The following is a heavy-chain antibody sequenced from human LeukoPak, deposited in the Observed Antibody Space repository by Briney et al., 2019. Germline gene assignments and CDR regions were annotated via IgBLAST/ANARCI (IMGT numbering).Heavy chain of an antibody. V-gene: IGHV4-39*01. CDR3: ARQNWNYFQHPEEFHY. D-gene: IGHD3-10*01. CDR2: IYYSGST. CDR1: GGSISSSNYY. Sequence: SETLSLTCTVSGGSISSSNYYWGWIRQPPGKGLEWIGSIYYSGSTYDNPSLKSRVTISVDTSKNRFSLKLSSVTAADTAVYYCARQNWNYFQHPEEFHYWGQGTLVTVSS. J-gene: IGHJ4*02.